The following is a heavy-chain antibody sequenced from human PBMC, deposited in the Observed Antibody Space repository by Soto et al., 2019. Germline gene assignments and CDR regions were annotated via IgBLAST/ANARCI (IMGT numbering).Heavy chain of an antibody. J-gene: IGHJ6*02. CDR3: ASFGRIFEVFSKWGMDV. Sequence: QVQLVQSGAEVKKPGASVKVSCKASGYTFTSYDMHWVRQAPGQGLEWMGWINPNNGDTNYAQKLQGWVTMTRDTFVSTSYMEESRLRSYGTAVYCSASFGRIFEVFSKWGMDVWGQGTTVTVSS. D-gene: IGHD3-3*01. CDR2: INPNNGDT. V-gene: IGHV1-2*04. CDR1: GYTFTSYD.